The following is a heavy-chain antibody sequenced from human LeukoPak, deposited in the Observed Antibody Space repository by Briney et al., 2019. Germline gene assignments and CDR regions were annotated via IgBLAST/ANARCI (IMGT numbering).Heavy chain of an antibody. Sequence: PSETLSLTCAVYGGSFSGYYWSWIRQPPGKGPEWIGEINHSGSTNYNPSLKSRVTISVDTSKNQFSLKLSSVTAADTAVYYCANWAVAGALDYWGQGTLVTVSS. CDR3: ANWAVAGALDY. CDR1: GGSFSGYY. J-gene: IGHJ4*02. D-gene: IGHD6-19*01. CDR2: INHSGST. V-gene: IGHV4-34*01.